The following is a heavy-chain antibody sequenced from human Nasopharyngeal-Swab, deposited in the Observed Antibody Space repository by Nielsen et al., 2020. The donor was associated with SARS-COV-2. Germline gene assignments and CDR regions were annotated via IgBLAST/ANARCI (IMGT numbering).Heavy chain of an antibody. CDR2: ISGSVGST. CDR3: AKVGFRSITGTSPLEY. CDR1: GFTFSSYA. Sequence: GESMKISCAASGFTFSSYAMSWVRQAPGKGLGWVSAISGSVGSTYYSDSVKGRFTISRDNSKNTLYLQMNSLRAEDTAVYYCAKVGFRSITGTSPLEYWGQGTLVTVSS. J-gene: IGHJ4*02. D-gene: IGHD1-20*01. V-gene: IGHV3-23*01.